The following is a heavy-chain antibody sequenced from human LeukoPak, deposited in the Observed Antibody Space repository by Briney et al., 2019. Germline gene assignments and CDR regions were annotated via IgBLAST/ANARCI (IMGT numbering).Heavy chain of an antibody. D-gene: IGHD3-22*01. CDR1: GGSFSGYY. CDR3: ARSPYYYDSSGSLDY. CDR2: INHSGST. J-gene: IGHJ4*02. V-gene: IGHV4-34*01. Sequence: SETLSLTCAVYGGSFSGYYWSWIRQPPGKGLEWIGEINHSGSTNYNPSLKSRVTISVDTSKNQFSLKLSSVTAADTAVYYCARSPYYYDSSGSLDYWGQGTLVTVSS.